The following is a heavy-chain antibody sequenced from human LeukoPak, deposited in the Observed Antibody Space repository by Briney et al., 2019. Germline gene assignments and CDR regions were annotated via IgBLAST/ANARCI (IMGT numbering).Heavy chain of an antibody. CDR2: IKQDGSEK. J-gene: IGHJ4*02. CDR1: GFTFSSYW. Sequence: PGGSLRLSCAASGFTFSSYWMSWVRQAPGKGLEWAVNIKQDGSEKYYVDSVKGRFTISRDNAKNSLYLQMNSLRAEDTAVYYCARDRGYSSGWYSGNFDYWGQGTLVTVSS. D-gene: IGHD6-19*01. V-gene: IGHV3-7*01. CDR3: ARDRGYSSGWYSGNFDY.